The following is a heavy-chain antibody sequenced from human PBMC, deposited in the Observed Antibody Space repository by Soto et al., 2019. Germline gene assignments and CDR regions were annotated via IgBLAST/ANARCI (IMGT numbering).Heavy chain of an antibody. Sequence: QPGGSLRLSCAASGFTFSSSWMHWVRQAPGKGLVWVSHIYIDGSNTKYADSVEGRFTISRDNAKNTLYLQMNSLRADDTAVYYCVRAEGYILSTWGQGTLVTVSS. J-gene: IGHJ4*02. CDR2: IYIDGSNT. D-gene: IGHD2-2*02. CDR1: GFTFSSSW. V-gene: IGHV3-74*01. CDR3: VRAEGYILST.